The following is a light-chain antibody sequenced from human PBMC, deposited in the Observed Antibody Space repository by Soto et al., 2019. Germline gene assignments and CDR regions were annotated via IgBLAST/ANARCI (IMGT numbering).Light chain of an antibody. CDR2: EVS. J-gene: IGLJ2*01. CDR1: SRDVGGYNY. V-gene: IGLV2-8*01. Sequence: QSVLTQPPSASGSPGQSVTISCTGTSRDVGGYNYVSWYQQHPGKAPKLMIYEVSKRPSGVPDRFSGSKSGNTASLTVSGLQAEDEADYYCSSYAGSNNVVFGGGTKLTV. CDR3: SSYAGSNNVV.